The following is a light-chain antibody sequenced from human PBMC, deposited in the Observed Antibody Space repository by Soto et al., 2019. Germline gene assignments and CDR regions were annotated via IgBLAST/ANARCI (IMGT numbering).Light chain of an antibody. V-gene: IGLV2-14*03. CDR2: DVS. Sequence: QSALTQPASVSGSPGQSITISCTGTSSDVGGYNYVSWYQQHPGKAPKLLIYDVSDRPSGVSNRFSGSKSGNTASLTISGLQAEDEVDYYCGSYTTSSTYVFGTGTKLTVL. J-gene: IGLJ1*01. CDR3: GSYTTSSTYV. CDR1: SSDVGGYNY.